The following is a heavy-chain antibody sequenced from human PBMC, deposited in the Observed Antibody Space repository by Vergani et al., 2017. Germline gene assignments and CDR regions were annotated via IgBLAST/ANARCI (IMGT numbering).Heavy chain of an antibody. CDR2: ISDDGRNK. V-gene: IGHV3-30*18. J-gene: IGHJ6*02. CDR3: AKDRTATELYYYYGMDV. CDR1: GFTFSSYG. Sequence: QVQLVESGGGVVQPGRSLRILCAASGFTFSSYGMHWVRQAPGKGLEWVAVISDDGRNKYYADSVKGRFTISRDNSKNTLYLQMNSLRAEEKAVYYCAKDRTATELYYYYGMDVWGQGTTVTVSS. D-gene: IGHD1-14*01.